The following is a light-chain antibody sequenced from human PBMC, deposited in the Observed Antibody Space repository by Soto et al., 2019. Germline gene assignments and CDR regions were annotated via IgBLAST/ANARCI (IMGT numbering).Light chain of an antibody. J-gene: IGKJ2*01. Sequence: QSPGTLSLSPGERATLSXXXXXXXSSSYLAWYQQKPSKAPRLLIYGASSRATGIPDRFSGSGSGTDFTLTISRLEPEDFAVYYCQQYGSSPKYTFGQGTKLEIK. CDR3: QQYGSSPKYT. CDR1: XXXSSSY. CDR2: GAS. V-gene: IGKV3-20*01.